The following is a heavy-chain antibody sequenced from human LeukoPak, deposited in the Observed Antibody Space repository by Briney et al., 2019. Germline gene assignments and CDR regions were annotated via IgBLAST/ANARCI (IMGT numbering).Heavy chain of an antibody. Sequence: ASVKVSCKASGYTFTAYYMHWVRQAPGQGLEWMGRINPNSGGTNYAQKFQGRVTMTRDTSISTAAMELTSMRSEDAAEKYCVRGPPNWGFDYWGQGTLVSVSS. CDR2: INPNSGGT. CDR3: VRGPPNWGFDY. CDR1: GYTFTAYY. J-gene: IGHJ4*02. V-gene: IGHV1-2*06. D-gene: IGHD7-27*01.